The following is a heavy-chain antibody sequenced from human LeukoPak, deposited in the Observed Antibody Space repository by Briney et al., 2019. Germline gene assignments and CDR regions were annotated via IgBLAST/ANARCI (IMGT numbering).Heavy chain of an antibody. Sequence: GSPRLSCAASGFTFSSYNMNWVRQAPGKGLEWVSYISSSSNIIYYAHTVKGRFTISRDNAKNSLYLQMNSLRDEDTAVYFCARDRGGGDFWGQGNTGSVSS. CDR1: GFTFSSYN. CDR3: ARDRGGGDF. J-gene: IGHJ6*02. V-gene: IGHV3-48*02. D-gene: IGHD2-15*01. CDR2: ISSSSNII.